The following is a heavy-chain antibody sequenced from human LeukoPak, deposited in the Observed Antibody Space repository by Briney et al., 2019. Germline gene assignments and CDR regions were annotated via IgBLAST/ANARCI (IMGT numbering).Heavy chain of an antibody. CDR3: ARSRRDSAWYIDDY. CDR2: IDTTSTYI. V-gene: IGHV3-21*01. CDR1: GFIFSNFN. Sequence: PEGSLRLSCAASGFIFSNFNMNWVRQAPGKGLEWVASIDTTSTYIFYGDSVRGRFTISRDHATNSLSLQMHSLTAGDTAVYYCARSRRDSAWYIDDYWGQGTLVTVSS. J-gene: IGHJ4*02. D-gene: IGHD6-13*01.